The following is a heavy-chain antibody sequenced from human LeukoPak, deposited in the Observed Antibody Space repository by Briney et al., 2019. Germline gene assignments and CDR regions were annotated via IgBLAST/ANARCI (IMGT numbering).Heavy chain of an antibody. V-gene: IGHV4-30-2*01. CDR1: GGSISSGGYY. CDR2: IYHSGST. CDR3: ARDFYGYDAFDI. D-gene: IGHD5/OR15-5a*01. J-gene: IGHJ3*02. Sequence: SETLSLTCTVSGGSISSGGYYWSWIRQPPGKGLEWIGYIYHSGSTYYNPSLKSRVTISVDWSKNQFSLKLSSVTAADTAVYYCARDFYGYDAFDIWGQGTMVTVSS.